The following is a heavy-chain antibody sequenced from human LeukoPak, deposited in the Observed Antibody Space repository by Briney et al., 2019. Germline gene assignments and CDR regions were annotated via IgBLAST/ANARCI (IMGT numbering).Heavy chain of an antibody. V-gene: IGHV3-21*01. J-gene: IGHJ3*02. CDR2: ISSGSSYI. CDR1: GFTFSNYN. CDR3: ARGSAYSSGWYEGRVYAFDI. D-gene: IGHD6-19*01. Sequence: GGSLRLSCEASGFTFSNYNINWVRQAPGKGLEWVSSISSGSSYIYYADSVKGRFTISRDNAKNSLYLQMNSLRAEDTAVYYCARGSAYSSGWYEGRVYAFDIWGQGTMVTVSS.